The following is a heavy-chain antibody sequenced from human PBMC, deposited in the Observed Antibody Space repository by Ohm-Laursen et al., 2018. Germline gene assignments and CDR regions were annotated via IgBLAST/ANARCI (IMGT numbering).Heavy chain of an antibody. CDR2: ISGSGGST. Sequence: GSLRLSCTASGFTFSSYAMNWVRQAPGKGLEWVSAISGSGGSTYYADSVKGPFTISRDNSKDTLYLQMNSLRAEDTAVYYCAKDRTTVPYYGMDVWGQGTTVTVFS. CDR1: GFTFSSYA. J-gene: IGHJ6*02. D-gene: IGHD4-11*01. CDR3: AKDRTTVPYYGMDV. V-gene: IGHV3-23*01.